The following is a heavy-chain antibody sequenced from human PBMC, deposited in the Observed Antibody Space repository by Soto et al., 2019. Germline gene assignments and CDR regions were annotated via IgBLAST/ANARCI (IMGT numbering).Heavy chain of an antibody. Sequence: EVQLVESGGGLVQPGRSLRLSCAASGFTFDDYAMYWVRQAPGKGLEWVSGISWNSGSIAYAGSVRGRFTISRDNAKNSLYLQMNSLRAEDTALYYCTKVSGSYYSDWGQGTLVTVSS. D-gene: IGHD1-26*01. CDR3: TKVSGSYYSD. CDR1: GFTFDDYA. V-gene: IGHV3-9*01. CDR2: ISWNSGSI. J-gene: IGHJ4*02.